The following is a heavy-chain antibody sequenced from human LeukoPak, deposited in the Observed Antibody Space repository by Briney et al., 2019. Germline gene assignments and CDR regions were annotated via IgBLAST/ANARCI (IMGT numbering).Heavy chain of an antibody. Sequence: SETLSLTCTVSGGSINDASWNWIRQPPGQGLEWIGYIYHSGGTNYNPSLKSRVSISLDTSKNQFSLKLSSVTAADTAVYYCARVGTYYRSLDSWGQGTLVAVSS. D-gene: IGHD3-10*01. CDR2: IYHSGGT. V-gene: IGHV4-59*01. CDR3: ARVGTYYRSLDS. J-gene: IGHJ4*02. CDR1: GGSINDAS.